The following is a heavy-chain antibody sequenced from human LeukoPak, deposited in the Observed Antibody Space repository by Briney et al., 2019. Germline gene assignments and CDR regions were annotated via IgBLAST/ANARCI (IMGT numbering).Heavy chain of an antibody. CDR3: TTIRPGY. CDR1: GLTFSSYW. CDR2: IKDGGTTT. D-gene: IGHD5-12*01. V-gene: IGHV3-74*01. Sequence: GGSLRLSCAASGLTFSSYWIHWVRQVPGKGLVWVARIKDGGTTTDYADSVKGRFTISRDDAKNTLYLQMNSLRAEDTAVYYCTTIRPGYWGQGTLVTVSP. J-gene: IGHJ4*02.